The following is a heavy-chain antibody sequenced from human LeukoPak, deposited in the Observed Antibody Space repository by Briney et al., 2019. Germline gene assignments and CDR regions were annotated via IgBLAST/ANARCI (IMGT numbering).Heavy chain of an antibody. CDR1: GFTFSDCA. CDR3: TRDGGSWSHLDY. V-gene: IGHV3-73*01. J-gene: IGHJ4*02. CDR2: IDTRDKGSAT. D-gene: IGHD2-15*01. Sequence: TGGSLRLSCEGFGFTFSDCAIHWFRKASGKGLEWVARIDTRDKGSATAYAASVRGRFAISRDDSESTAYLQMTGLKTEDTAVYFCTRDGGSWSHLDYWGQGALVTVSS.